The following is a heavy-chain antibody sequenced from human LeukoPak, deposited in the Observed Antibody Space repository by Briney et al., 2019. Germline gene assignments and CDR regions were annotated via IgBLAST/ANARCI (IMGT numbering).Heavy chain of an antibody. Sequence: VSCKASGYTFTSYGISWVRQAPGHGLKWMGWIYSYNGNTNYAQKFQGRVTMTTDTSTSIAYMELRSLTFDDTAVYYCARLKNYGVYGYWGQGTLVTVSS. CDR2: IYSYNGNT. D-gene: IGHD4-17*01. CDR3: ARLKNYGVYGY. CDR1: GYTFTSYG. J-gene: IGHJ4*02. V-gene: IGHV1-18*01.